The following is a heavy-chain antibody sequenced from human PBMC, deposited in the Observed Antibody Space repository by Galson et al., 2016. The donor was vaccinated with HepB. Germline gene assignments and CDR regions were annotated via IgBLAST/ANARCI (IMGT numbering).Heavy chain of an antibody. V-gene: IGHV3-23*01. J-gene: IGHJ4*02. Sequence: SLRLSCAASGFSFSRRAMNWVRQAPGKGLEWVSSISGSGDITYSADSVKGRFTISRDNSKSTLYLQMNSLRVEDTAVYHCAKSEVGVVAAHQVWGQGTLVTVAS. CDR1: GFSFSRRA. CDR2: ISGSGDIT. D-gene: IGHD2-15*01. CDR3: AKSEVGVVAAHQV.